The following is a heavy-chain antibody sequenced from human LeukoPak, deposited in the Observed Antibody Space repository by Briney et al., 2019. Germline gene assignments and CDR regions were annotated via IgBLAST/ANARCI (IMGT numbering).Heavy chain of an antibody. CDR1: GFTVSSNY. D-gene: IGHD3-22*01. Sequence: GGSLRLSCAASGFTVSSNYMSWVRQAPGKGLEWVSVIYSGGSTYYADSVKGRFTISRDNSKNTLYLQMNSLRAEDTAVYYCARSKGEYYYDSSGYYPFDYWGQGTLVTVSS. CDR3: ARSKGEYYYDSSGYYPFDY. V-gene: IGHV3-66*01. J-gene: IGHJ4*02. CDR2: IYSGGST.